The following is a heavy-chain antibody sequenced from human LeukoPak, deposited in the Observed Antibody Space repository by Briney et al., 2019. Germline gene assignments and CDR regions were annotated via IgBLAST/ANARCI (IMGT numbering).Heavy chain of an antibody. J-gene: IGHJ4*02. CDR3: AKKGSGKYTDLVGTLDQ. V-gene: IGHV3-23*01. CDR1: GFTFSDYS. Sequence: GGSLRLSCAASGFTFSDYSMNWVRQAPGKGRGWVSAISGSGGSTYYADSVKGRFTICRDNSKNTLYLQMNSLRAEDTALYYIAKKGSGKYTDLVGTLDQRGQGTLVTLSS. D-gene: IGHD1-14*01. CDR2: ISGSGGST.